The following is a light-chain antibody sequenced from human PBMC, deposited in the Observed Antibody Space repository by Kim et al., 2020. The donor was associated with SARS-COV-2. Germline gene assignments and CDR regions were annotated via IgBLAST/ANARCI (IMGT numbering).Light chain of an antibody. J-gene: IGKJ2*01. Sequence: ASVGGRVPITCRASQYITTWFAWYQQQPGTAPQLLIYPASTLESGLPSRFSGSGSGPEFSLTISSLQPDDFATYYCQHYNSYPYTFGQGTKLEI. CDR2: PAS. CDR1: QYITTW. V-gene: IGKV1-5*01. CDR3: QHYNSYPYT.